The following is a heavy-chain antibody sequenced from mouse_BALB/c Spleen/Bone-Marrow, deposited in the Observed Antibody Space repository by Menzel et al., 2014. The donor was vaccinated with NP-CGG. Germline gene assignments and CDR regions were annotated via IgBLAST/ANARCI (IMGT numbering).Heavy chain of an antibody. V-gene: IGHV3-8*02. CDR1: GDSITSGY. CDR2: ISYSGST. Sequence: DVKLVESGPSRVKPPQTLSLTCSVTGDSITSGYWNWIRKFPGNNLEYMGYISYSGSTYYSPSLKSRISITRDTSKNHDYLQLNSVTTEDTATYYCATYDGCCFDYWGQGTTLTGSS. D-gene: IGHD2-3*01. J-gene: IGHJ2*01. CDR3: ATYDGCCFDY.